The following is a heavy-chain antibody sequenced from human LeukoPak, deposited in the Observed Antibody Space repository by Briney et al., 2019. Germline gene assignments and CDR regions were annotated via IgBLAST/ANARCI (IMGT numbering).Heavy chain of an antibody. V-gene: IGHV3-7*03. Sequence: GGSLRLSCAASGFTFSTYWMSWVRQAPGTGLEWVASIKQDGSEKSYVDSVKGRFTISRDNAKNSLYLQMNSLRAEDTAVYYCAREGGYDYGYYFDYWGQGTLVTVSS. CDR3: AREGGYDYGYYFDY. CDR1: GFTFSTYW. CDR2: IKQDGSEK. D-gene: IGHD5-12*01. J-gene: IGHJ4*02.